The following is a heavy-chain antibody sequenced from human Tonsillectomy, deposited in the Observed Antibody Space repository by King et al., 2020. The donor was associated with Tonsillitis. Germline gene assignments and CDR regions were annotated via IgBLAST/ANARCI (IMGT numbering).Heavy chain of an antibody. V-gene: IGHV3-30*04. CDR1: GFTFSSYA. J-gene: IGHJ2*01. CDR2: ISYDGSNK. CDR3: ASDEVTPRWYFDL. D-gene: IGHD4-11*01. Sequence: VQLVESGGGVVQPGRSLRLSCAASGFTFSSYAMHWVRQAPGKGLEWVAVISYDGSNKYYADSVKGRFTISRDNSKNTLYLQMNSLRAEDTAVYYCASDEVTPRWYFDLWGRGTLVTVSS.